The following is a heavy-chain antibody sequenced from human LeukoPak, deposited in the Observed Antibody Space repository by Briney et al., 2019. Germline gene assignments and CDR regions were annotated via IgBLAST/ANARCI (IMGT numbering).Heavy chain of an antibody. CDR3: AKSAAQWLDRGAFDI. V-gene: IGHV3-30-3*02. J-gene: IGHJ3*02. D-gene: IGHD6-19*01. CDR2: ISYDGSNI. CDR1: GFIFSSYA. Sequence: GGSLRLSCAASGFIFSSYAMHWVRQAPGKGLEWVAVISYDGSNIYYADSVKGRFTISRDNSKNTLYLQMNSLRAEDTAVYYCAKSAAQWLDRGAFDIWGQGTMVTVSS.